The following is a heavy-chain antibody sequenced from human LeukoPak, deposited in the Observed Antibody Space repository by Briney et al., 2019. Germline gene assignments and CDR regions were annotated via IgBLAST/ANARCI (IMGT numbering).Heavy chain of an antibody. V-gene: IGHV1-2*02. Sequence: ASVKVSCKASGYTFTGYYMHWVRQAPGQGLEWMGWINPNSGDTNYAQKLQGRVTMTTDTSTSTAYMELRSLRSDDTAVYYCARCLNYDFWSGYYRDFDYWGQGTLVTVSS. CDR2: INPNSGDT. J-gene: IGHJ4*02. CDR1: GYTFTGYY. D-gene: IGHD3-3*01. CDR3: ARCLNYDFWSGYYRDFDY.